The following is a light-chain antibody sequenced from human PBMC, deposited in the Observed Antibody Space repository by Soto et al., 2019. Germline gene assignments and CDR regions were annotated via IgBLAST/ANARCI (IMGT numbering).Light chain of an antibody. Sequence: IVMTESPATLPVSPGEGVTLSCRASENVGTNLAWYQQKPGQAPRLLIYGSSTRATGIPATFSGSGSGTEFTLTISSLQSEESAIYYCQQYNNWGLSFGGGTKVDIK. CDR1: ENVGTN. J-gene: IGKJ4*01. CDR2: GSS. CDR3: QQYNNWGLS. V-gene: IGKV3D-15*01.